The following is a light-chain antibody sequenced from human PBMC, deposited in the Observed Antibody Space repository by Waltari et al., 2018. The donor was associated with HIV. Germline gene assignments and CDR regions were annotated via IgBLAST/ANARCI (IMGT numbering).Light chain of an antibody. Sequence: DIQVTQSPSSVYASVGDRVTINCQASLAMSPYLNWYQHKTWKAPKLLIYGASHLERGVPSRFSGSASGTVFTLTISSLQPEDIATYFCQQSDNVPPYTFGQGTKLEIK. CDR2: GAS. CDR3: QQSDNVPPYT. J-gene: IGKJ2*01. V-gene: IGKV1-33*01. CDR1: LAMSPY.